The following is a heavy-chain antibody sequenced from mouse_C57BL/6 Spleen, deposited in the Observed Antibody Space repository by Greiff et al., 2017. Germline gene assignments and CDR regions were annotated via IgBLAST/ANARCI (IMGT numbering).Heavy chain of an antibody. CDR3: ARRNYGSSSYWYFDV. CDR2: INPGSGGT. CDR1: GYAFTNYL. V-gene: IGHV1-54*01. J-gene: IGHJ1*03. Sequence: QVQLQQSGAELVRPGTSVKVSCKASGYAFTNYLIEWVKQRPGQGLEWIGVINPGSGGTNYTEKFKGKATLTADKSSSTAYMQLSSLTSEASAVYFCARRNYGSSSYWYFDVWGTGTTVTVSS. D-gene: IGHD1-1*01.